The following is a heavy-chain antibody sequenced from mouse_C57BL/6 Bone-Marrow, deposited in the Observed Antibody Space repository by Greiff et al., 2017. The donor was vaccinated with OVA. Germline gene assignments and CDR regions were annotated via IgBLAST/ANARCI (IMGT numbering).Heavy chain of an antibody. Sequence: VMLQQSGPELVKPGASVKISCKASGYAFSSSWMNWVKQRPGKGLEWIGRIYPGDGDTNYNGKFKGKATLTADKSSSTAYMQLSSLTSEDSAVYFCATLGRPWFAYWGQGTLVTVSA. CDR1: GYAFSSSW. D-gene: IGHD3-3*01. CDR3: ATLGRPWFAY. J-gene: IGHJ3*01. CDR2: IYPGDGDT. V-gene: IGHV1-82*01.